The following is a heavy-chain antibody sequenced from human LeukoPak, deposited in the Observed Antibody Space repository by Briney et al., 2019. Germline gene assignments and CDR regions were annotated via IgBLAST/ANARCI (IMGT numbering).Heavy chain of an antibody. D-gene: IGHD3-10*01. CDR3: ARGFYGSGSQFDY. J-gene: IGHJ4*02. CDR1: GGSISSGDYP. Sequence: SQTLSLTCAVSGGSISSGDYPWSWIRQPPGRGLEWIGYIFHTGHTSYNPSLKSRVTISVDMSKNQLSLKLSSVTAADTAVYYCARGFYGSGSQFDYWGQGTLVTVSS. CDR2: IFHTGHT. V-gene: IGHV4-30-2*01.